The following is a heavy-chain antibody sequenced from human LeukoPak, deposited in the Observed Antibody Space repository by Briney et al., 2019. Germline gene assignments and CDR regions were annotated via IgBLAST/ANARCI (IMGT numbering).Heavy chain of an antibody. CDR2: ISSSSSYI. J-gene: IGHJ4*02. D-gene: IGHD2-15*01. CDR1: GFTFSSYS. V-gene: IGHV3-21*01. CDR3: ARGPRDPTEYCSGGRCAPTYEV. Sequence: GGSLRLSCAASGFTFSSYSMNWVRQAPGKGLEWVSSISSSSSYIYYADSVKGRFTISRDNAKNSLYLQMNSLTAEDTAVYYCARGPRDPTEYCSGGRCAPTYEVWGQGTLVTVSS.